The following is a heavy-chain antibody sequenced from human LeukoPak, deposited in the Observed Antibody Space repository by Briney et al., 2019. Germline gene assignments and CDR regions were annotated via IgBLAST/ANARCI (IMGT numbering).Heavy chain of an antibody. Sequence: PSETLSLTCTVSGGSISSGGYYWSWIRQPPGKGLEWIGYIYHSGSTYYNPSLKSRVTILVDRSKNQFSLKLSSVTAADTAVYYCARGRDSRGYQFKGFDYWGQGTLDTVSS. J-gene: IGHJ4*02. CDR3: ARGRDSRGYQFKGFDY. D-gene: IGHD3-22*01. V-gene: IGHV4-30-2*01. CDR1: GGSISSGGYY. CDR2: IYHSGST.